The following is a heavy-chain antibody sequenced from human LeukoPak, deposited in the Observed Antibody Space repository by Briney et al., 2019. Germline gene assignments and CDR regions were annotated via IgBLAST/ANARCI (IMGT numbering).Heavy chain of an antibody. CDR3: ASLGLHYYFDY. CDR1: GGSISSTNYY. D-gene: IGHD3-16*01. J-gene: IGHJ4*02. CDR2: MYYSGST. V-gene: IGHV4-39*07. Sequence: SETLSLTCTVSGGSISSTNYYWGWIRQPPGKGLEWIGSMYYSGSTYYNPSLKSRVIISGDTSKNQFSLKLSSVTAADTAVYYCASLGLHYYFDYWGQGTLVTVSS.